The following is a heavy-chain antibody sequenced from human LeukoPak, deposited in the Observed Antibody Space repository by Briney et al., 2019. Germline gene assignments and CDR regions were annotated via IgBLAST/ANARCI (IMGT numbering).Heavy chain of an antibody. Sequence: GASVNVSCKTCVYIFIYYYIHEMRQPPGQGREGMGMIDPHRWCRHYEQKFQVRVTLTRATSISKVYMELTGLRSEATAVYSCARAPGPYTTSGFHYWGQGTLVTVSS. D-gene: IGHD2-2*01. J-gene: IGHJ4*02. V-gene: IGHV1-2*02. CDR3: ARAPGPYTTSGFHY. CDR1: VYIFIYYY. CDR2: IDPHRWCR.